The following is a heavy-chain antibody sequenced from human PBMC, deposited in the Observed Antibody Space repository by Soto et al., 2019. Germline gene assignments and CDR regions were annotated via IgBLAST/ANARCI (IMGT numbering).Heavy chain of an antibody. J-gene: IGHJ5*02. V-gene: IGHV4-59*12. CDR3: AKDTVPVATPWFDP. D-gene: IGHD2-2*01. Sequence: SETLSLTCTVSGGSITSYNWNWLRQPPGKALEWIGYVYNSGSTNYNPSLKSRVTISVDNSKNTLYLQMNSLRAEDTAVYYCAKDTVPVATPWFDPWGQGTLVTVSS. CDR1: GGSITSYN. CDR2: VYNSGST.